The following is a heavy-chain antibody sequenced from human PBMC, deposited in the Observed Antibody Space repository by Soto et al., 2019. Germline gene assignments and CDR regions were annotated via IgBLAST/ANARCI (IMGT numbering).Heavy chain of an antibody. D-gene: IGHD2-8*01. CDR1: GFTFSSYA. Sequence: EVQLLESGGGLVQPGGSLRLTCAASGFTFSSYAISWIRLSPGKGLEWVSVISGGGHNTYYKPYVNVRFTISRDDFQTTLYLQMNSLRPEDTAMYYCAKLRDFVVLPAGILDYWGPGTLVTVSS. V-gene: IGHV3-23*01. J-gene: IGHJ4*02. CDR3: AKLRDFVVLPAGILDY. CDR2: ISGGGHNT.